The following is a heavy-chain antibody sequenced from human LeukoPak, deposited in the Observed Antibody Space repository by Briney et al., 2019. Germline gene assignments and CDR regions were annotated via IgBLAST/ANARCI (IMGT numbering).Heavy chain of an antibody. CDR2: ISYDGSKE. CDR3: AKEGGYCSSTTCYFDS. V-gene: IGHV3-30-3*01. CDR1: GFTFTRNA. J-gene: IGHJ4*02. D-gene: IGHD2-2*01. Sequence: GGSLSLSWAASGFTFTRNAMRCFRQAPDKGLEWVAVISYDGSKESYADSVKGRFTVSRDNSKNSLYLQMNSPRAEDTAVYYCAKEGGYCSSTTCYFDSWGQGTLVTVSS.